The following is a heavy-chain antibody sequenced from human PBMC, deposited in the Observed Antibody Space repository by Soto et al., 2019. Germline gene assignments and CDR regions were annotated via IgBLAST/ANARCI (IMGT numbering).Heavy chain of an antibody. CDR1: GFSLTTPGLG. D-gene: IGHD3-10*02. V-gene: IGHV2-5*01. J-gene: IGHJ4*02. CDR3: VRLMSTDKTGYFAY. Sequence: QITLKHSGPTLVKPTQTLTLTCTVSGFSLTTPGLGVGWIRQPPGKALEWLTLVYWHDDKRYSSSLRDRLTIASDTSNNQVVLSKTNMDPEDSATYYCVRLMSTDKTGYFAYWGQGTLVTVSP. CDR2: VYWHDDK.